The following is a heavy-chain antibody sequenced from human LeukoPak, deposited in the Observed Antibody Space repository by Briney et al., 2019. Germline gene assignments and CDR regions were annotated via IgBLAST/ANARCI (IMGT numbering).Heavy chain of an antibody. CDR2: INSDGSST. V-gene: IGHV3-74*01. Sequence: PGGSLRLSCAASGFTFSSSWMHWVRQAPGKGLEWVSYINSDGSSTTYADSVKGRFTMSRDNSKNTLYLKMNSLRTGETAVYYGARDGSYAMDVGGQGTTVTVS. CDR1: GFTFSSSW. D-gene: IGHD1-26*01. J-gene: IGHJ6*02. CDR3: ARDGSYAMDV.